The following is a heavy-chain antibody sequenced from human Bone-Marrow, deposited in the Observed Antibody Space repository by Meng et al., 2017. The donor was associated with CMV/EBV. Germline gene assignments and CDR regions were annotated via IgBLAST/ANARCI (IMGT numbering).Heavy chain of an antibody. CDR1: GFTFSSYW. Sequence: GGSLRLSCAASGFTFSSYWMSWVRQAPGKGLEWVANIKQDGSEKYYVDSVKGRFTISRDNAKNSLYLQMNSLRAEDTAVYYCAKDGRDPNSGYDEVYDYYYGMDVWGQGTTVTVSS. V-gene: IGHV3-7*01. CDR2: IKQDGSEK. CDR3: AKDGRDPNSGYDEVYDYYYGMDV. J-gene: IGHJ6*02. D-gene: IGHD5-12*01.